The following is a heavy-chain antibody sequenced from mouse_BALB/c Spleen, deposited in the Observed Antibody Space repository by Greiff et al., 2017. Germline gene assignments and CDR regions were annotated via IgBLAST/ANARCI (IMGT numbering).Heavy chain of an antibody. D-gene: IGHD2-4*01. J-gene: IGHJ3*01. Sequence: EVQLQQSGAELVKPGASVKLSCTASGFNIKDTYMHWVKQRPEQGLEWIGRIDPANGNTKYDPKFQGKATITADTSSNTAYLQLSSLTSEDTAVYYCASPIYYDYGGAYWGQGTLVTVSA. V-gene: IGHV14-3*02. CDR3: ASPIYYDYGGAY. CDR1: GFNIKDTY. CDR2: IDPANGNT.